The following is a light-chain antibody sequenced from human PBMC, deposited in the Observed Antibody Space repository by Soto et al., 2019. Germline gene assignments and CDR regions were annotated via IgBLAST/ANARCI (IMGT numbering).Light chain of an antibody. CDR3: QRQCT. CDR2: DAS. V-gene: IGKV1-33*01. J-gene: IGKJ4*01. CDR1: QDISNY. Sequence: DIQMTQSPSSLSASVGDRVTITCQASQDISNYLNWYQQKPGKAPKLLIYDASILETGVPSRCSGSGSGTDFTFAISSVQPEDIATYYCQRQCTFGRGTKVEIK.